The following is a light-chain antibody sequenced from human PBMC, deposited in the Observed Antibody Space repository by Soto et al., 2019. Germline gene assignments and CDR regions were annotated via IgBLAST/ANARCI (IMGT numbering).Light chain of an antibody. CDR1: SSNIGSNT. CDR3: AAWDYSLNVYV. J-gene: IGLJ1*01. Sequence: QSVLNQPPSASGTPGQRVTISCSGSSSNIGSNTVNWYQQLPGTAPKLFIYSNNQRPSGVPDRFSGSKSGTSASLAISGLKSEDDADYYCAAWDYSLNVYVFGTGTMVNV. V-gene: IGLV1-44*01. CDR2: SNN.